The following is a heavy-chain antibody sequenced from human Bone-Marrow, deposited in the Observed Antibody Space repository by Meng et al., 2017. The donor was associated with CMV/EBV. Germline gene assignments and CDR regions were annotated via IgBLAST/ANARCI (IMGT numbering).Heavy chain of an antibody. D-gene: IGHD3-22*01. CDR1: GFTFSSYA. V-gene: IGHV3-30-3*01. Sequence: GESLKISCAASGFTFSSYAMHWVRQAPGKGLEWVAVISYDGSNKYYADSVKGRFTISRDNSKNTLYLQMNSLRAEDTAVYYCARDYYDSGGYYYTEGYYHGLDVWGQGTTVTVSS. J-gene: IGHJ6*02. CDR2: ISYDGSNK. CDR3: ARDYYDSGGYYYTEGYYHGLDV.